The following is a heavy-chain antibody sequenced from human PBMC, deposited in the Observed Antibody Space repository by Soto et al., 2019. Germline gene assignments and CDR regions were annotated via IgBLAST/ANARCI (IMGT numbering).Heavy chain of an antibody. Sequence: ETLSLTCTVSGGSISNYYWSWIRQPPGKGLEWIGYVHYSGSTNSNPSLKRRVTISVDMSKNQFSLGLTSMTAADTAVYFCARADFWRGFYPDWGHGTLVTVSS. CDR1: GGSISNYY. CDR3: ARADFWRGFYPD. D-gene: IGHD3-3*01. V-gene: IGHV4-59*01. CDR2: VHYSGST. J-gene: IGHJ4*01.